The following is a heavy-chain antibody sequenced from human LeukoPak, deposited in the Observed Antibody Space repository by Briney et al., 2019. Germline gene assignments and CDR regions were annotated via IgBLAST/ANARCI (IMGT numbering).Heavy chain of an antibody. CDR2: INHSGTT. CDR1: GGSFSSYF. V-gene: IGHV4-34*01. D-gene: IGHD2-21*01. Sequence: TSETLSLTCAGYGGSFSSYFWTWIRQTPGKGLEWIGEINHSGTTNYNPSLKSRVTMSVDTSKDQFSLKLMSVTAADTGVYYCARRRKVVRAGFDYWGQGTRVIVSS. J-gene: IGHJ4*02. CDR3: ARRRKVVRAGFDY.